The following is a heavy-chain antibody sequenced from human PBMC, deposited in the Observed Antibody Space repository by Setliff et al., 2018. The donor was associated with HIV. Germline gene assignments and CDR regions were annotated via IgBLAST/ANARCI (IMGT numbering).Heavy chain of an antibody. CDR3: ARDLTSNSNCFEP. CDR2: VYYTGKT. D-gene: IGHD4-4*01. CDR1: GGSISRSSYF. Sequence: SETLSLTCTVSGGSISRSSYFWTWIRQHPGKGLEWIGYVYYTGKTYYNPSLESRISMSVDTSKNQFSLKLTSVTAADTAIYYCARDLTSNSNCFEPWGQGTQVTVSS. V-gene: IGHV4-31*03. J-gene: IGHJ5*02.